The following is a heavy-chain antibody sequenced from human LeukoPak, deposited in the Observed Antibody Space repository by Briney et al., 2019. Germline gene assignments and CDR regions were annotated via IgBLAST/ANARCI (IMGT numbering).Heavy chain of an antibody. CDR1: GFTFSSYA. J-gene: IGHJ4*02. CDR3: AKDYEDYDSSGYWDY. V-gene: IGHV3-23*01. D-gene: IGHD3-22*01. Sequence: GGSLRLSCAASGFTFSSYAMSWVRQAPGKGLEWVSAISGSGGSTYYADSVKGRFTISSDNSKNTLYLQMNSLRAEDTAVYYCAKDYEDYDSSGYWDYWGQGTLVTVSS. CDR2: ISGSGGST.